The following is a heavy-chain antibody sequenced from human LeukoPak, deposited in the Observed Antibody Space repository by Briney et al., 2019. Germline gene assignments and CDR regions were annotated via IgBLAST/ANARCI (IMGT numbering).Heavy chain of an antibody. CDR3: ARPGSSSDAFDI. J-gene: IGHJ3*02. V-gene: IGHV1-8*01. CDR1: GYTFTSYD. Sequence: ASVKVSCKASGYTFTSYDINWVRQATGQGLEWMGWMNPNSGNTGYAQKFQGRVTMTRNTSISTAYMELSSLRSEDTAVYYCARPGSSSDAFDIWGQGTMVTVSP. D-gene: IGHD2-15*01. CDR2: MNPNSGNT.